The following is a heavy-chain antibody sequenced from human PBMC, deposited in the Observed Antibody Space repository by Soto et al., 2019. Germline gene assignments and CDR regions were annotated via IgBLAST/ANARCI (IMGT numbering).Heavy chain of an antibody. CDR1: GGSISSGNYY. V-gene: IGHV4-30-4*01. D-gene: IGHD5-18*01. CDR3: ATMGTPATGLYYFDY. J-gene: IGHJ4*02. CDR2: ISYSGST. Sequence: QVQLQESGPGLVKPSQTLSLTCTVSGGSISSGNYYWSWIRQPPGKGLEWIGFISYSGSTYYSLSIKSRVTIPDDTSKNQFSLNLSFVTAADTAVYYCATMGTPATGLYYFDYWGQGTLVTVSS.